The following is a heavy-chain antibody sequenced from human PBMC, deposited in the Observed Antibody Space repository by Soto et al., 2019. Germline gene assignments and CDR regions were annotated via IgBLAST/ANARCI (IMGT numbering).Heavy chain of an antibody. CDR3: ATPREYYDSSGYSFGY. D-gene: IGHD3-22*01. V-gene: IGHV1-69*02. Sequence: GASVNVSCKASVGTFSSYTISWVRQAPGQGLEWMGRIIPILGIANYAQKFQGRVTITADKSTSTAYMELSSLRSEDTAVYYCATPREYYDSSGYSFGYWGQGTLVTVSS. CDR2: IIPILGIA. CDR1: VGTFSSYT. J-gene: IGHJ4*02.